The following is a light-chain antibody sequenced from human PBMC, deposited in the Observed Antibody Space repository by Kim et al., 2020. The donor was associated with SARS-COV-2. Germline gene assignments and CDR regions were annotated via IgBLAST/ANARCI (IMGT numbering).Light chain of an antibody. CDR3: QTWGTGIRV. Sequence: SGKLTCTLSSGHSSYAIGWHQQQPEKGPRYLMKLNSDGSHSKGDGIPDRFSGSSSGAERYLTISSLQSEDEADYYCQTWGTGIRVFGGGTQLTVL. CDR2: LNSDGSH. CDR1: SGHSSYA. V-gene: IGLV4-69*01. J-gene: IGLJ3*02.